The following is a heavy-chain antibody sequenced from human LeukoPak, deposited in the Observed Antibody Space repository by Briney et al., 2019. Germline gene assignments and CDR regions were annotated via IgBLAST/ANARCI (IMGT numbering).Heavy chain of an antibody. V-gene: IGHV3-23*01. CDR1: GFTFSNYA. J-gene: IGHJ3*02. CDR3: AREALELSLVGAHEDAFDI. Sequence: PGGSLRLSCAASGFTFSNYAMNWGRQAPGKGLEWVSTISGVGDSKYYAESVKGRLTMSRDNAKNSMYLQMNSLRAEDTAVYYCAREALELSLVGAHEDAFDIWGQGTMVTVSS. CDR2: ISGVGDSK. D-gene: IGHD1-26*01.